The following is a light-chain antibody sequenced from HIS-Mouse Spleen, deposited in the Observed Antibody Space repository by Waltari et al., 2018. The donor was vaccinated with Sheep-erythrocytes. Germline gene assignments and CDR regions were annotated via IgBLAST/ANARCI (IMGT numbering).Light chain of an antibody. Sequence: SYELTQPPSVSVSPGQTASITCSGDQLGDKYACWYQQKPGQSPGLVIYQDSKRPSGVPERFSGYDSGNTGTLTFSWTQAMDEADYYCQAWDSSTAWNVVFGGGTKLTVL. CDR2: QDS. J-gene: IGLJ2*01. CDR1: QLGDKY. V-gene: IGLV3-1*01. CDR3: QAWDSSTAWNVV.